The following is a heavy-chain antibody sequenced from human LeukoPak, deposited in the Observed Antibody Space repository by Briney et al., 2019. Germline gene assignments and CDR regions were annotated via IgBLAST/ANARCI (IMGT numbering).Heavy chain of an antibody. CDR1: GYTFTSYY. V-gene: IGHV1-46*01. J-gene: IGHJ4*02. D-gene: IGHD3-16*02. Sequence: GASVKVSCKASGYTFTSYYMHWVRQTPGQGLEWMGIINPSGGSTSYAQKFQGRVTMTRDTSTSTVYMELSSLRSEDTAVYYCASASAVNKYYFDYWGQGTLVTVSS. CDR3: ASASAVNKYYFDY. CDR2: INPSGGST.